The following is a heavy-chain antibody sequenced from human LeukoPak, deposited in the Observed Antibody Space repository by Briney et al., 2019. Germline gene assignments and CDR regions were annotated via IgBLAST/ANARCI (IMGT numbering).Heavy chain of an antibody. J-gene: IGHJ4*02. D-gene: IGHD3-3*01. CDR1: DFTFSSYN. Sequence: PGGSLRLSCAASDFTFSSYNMNWVRQAPGKGLEWVSSISSSGKYIYYADSVKGRFTISRDNAKNSLYLQMTSLRAEDTAVYYCAREPFWSGYYSNLHFDYWGQGTLVTVSS. CDR3: AREPFWSGYYSNLHFDY. CDR2: ISSSGKYI. V-gene: IGHV3-21*01.